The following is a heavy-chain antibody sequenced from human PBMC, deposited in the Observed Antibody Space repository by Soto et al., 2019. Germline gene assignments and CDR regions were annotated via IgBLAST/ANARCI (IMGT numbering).Heavy chain of an antibody. J-gene: IGHJ4*02. CDR3: AKERWFGESLDY. CDR2: ISGSGGST. V-gene: IGHV3-23*01. CDR1: GFTVSSNA. Sequence: EVQLLESGGGLVQPGGSLRLSCAASGFTVSSNAMSWVRQAPGKGLEWVSAISGSGGSTYYADSVKGRFTISRDNSKNTRYLPMNSMIAYDTAVYYCAKERWFGESLDYWGQGTLVTVSS. D-gene: IGHD3-10*01.